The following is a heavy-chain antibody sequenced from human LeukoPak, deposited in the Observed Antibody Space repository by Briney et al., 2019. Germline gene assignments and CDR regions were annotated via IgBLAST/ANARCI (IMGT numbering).Heavy chain of an antibody. Sequence: SETLSLTCTVSGGSISSGSYYWSWIRQPAGKGLEWIGRIYTSGSTNYNPSLKSRVTISVDTSKNQFSLKLSSVTAADTAVYYCARLRYSSSWYEAGLVVFDYWGQGTLVTVSS. CDR3: ARLRYSSSWYEAGLVVFDY. D-gene: IGHD6-13*01. CDR2: IYTSGST. CDR1: GGSISSGSYY. J-gene: IGHJ4*02. V-gene: IGHV4-61*02.